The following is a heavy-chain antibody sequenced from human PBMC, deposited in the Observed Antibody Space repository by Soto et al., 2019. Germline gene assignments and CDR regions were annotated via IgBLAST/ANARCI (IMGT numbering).Heavy chain of an antibody. V-gene: IGHV1-3*01. Sequence: ASVKVSCKASGYTFTSYAMHWVRQAPGQRLEWMGWINAGNGNTKYSQKFQGRVTITRDTSASTAYMELSSLRSEDTAVYYCARDLKYYDFWSGSYVLSDYFDYWGQGTLVTVSS. J-gene: IGHJ4*02. CDR3: ARDLKYYDFWSGSYVLSDYFDY. CDR2: INAGNGNT. D-gene: IGHD3-3*01. CDR1: GYTFTSYA.